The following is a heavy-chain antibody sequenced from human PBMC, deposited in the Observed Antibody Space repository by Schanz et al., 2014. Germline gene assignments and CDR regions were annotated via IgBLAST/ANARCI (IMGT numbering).Heavy chain of an antibody. Sequence: EVQLVESGGGLVQPGGSLRLSCAASGFTFRSYAMSWVRQAPGKGLEWVSVISGSGDHTHYADSVKGRFTISRDTSGNTLYLQMNSLTGEDTAVCYCAKDGVPSPWVCFGGYCYSGGADYWGQGTLVTVSS. D-gene: IGHD2-21*02. CDR3: AKDGVPSPWVCFGGYCYSGGADY. CDR2: ISGSGDHT. V-gene: IGHV3-23*04. J-gene: IGHJ4*02. CDR1: GFTFRSYA.